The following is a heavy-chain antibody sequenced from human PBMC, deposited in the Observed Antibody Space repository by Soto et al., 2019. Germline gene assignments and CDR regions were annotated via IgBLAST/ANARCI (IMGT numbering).Heavy chain of an antibody. V-gene: IGHV4-34*01. Sequence: SETLSLTCAVYGGSFSGYYWSWIRQPPGKGLEWIGEINHSGSTNYNPSLKSRVTISVDTSKNQFFLNLTSVTAADTAAYYCATYRKFFQIWGQGTKVTVSS. J-gene: IGHJ3*02. CDR3: ATYRKFFQI. CDR1: GGSFSGYY. CDR2: INHSGST.